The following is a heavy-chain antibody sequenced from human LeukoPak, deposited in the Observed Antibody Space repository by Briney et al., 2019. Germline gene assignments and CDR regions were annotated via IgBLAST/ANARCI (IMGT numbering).Heavy chain of an antibody. J-gene: IGHJ4*02. CDR2: INSDGSST. Sequence: GGSLRLTCAGSGFTFSSYWMHWVRQAPGKGLVRVSRINSDGSSTSYADSVKGRFTISRDNAKNTLYLQMNSLRAEDTAVYYCARDICSGWYGIDYWGQGTLVTVSS. D-gene: IGHD6-19*01. CDR3: ARDICSGWYGIDY. CDR1: GFTFSSYW. V-gene: IGHV3-74*01.